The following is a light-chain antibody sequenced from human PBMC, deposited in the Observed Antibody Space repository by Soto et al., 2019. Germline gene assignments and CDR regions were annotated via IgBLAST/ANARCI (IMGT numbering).Light chain of an antibody. Sequence: EIVLTQSPATLSLSPGERATLSCRASQSVSSYLVWYQQKPGQAPRLLIYDVSNRATGIPARFSGSGSGTDFTLTISSLEPEDSAVYYCQQRSKWPRGVTFGQGTRLEIK. V-gene: IGKV3-11*01. CDR3: QQRSKWPRGVT. J-gene: IGKJ5*01. CDR2: DVS. CDR1: QSVSSY.